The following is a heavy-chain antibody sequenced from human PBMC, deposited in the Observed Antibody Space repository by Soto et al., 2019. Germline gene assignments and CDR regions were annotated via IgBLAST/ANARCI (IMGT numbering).Heavy chain of an antibody. CDR1: GFTFSSYA. V-gene: IGHV3-23*01. CDR2: ISGSGGST. D-gene: IGHD1-26*01. Sequence: GSLRLSCAASGFTFSSYAMSWVRQAPGKGLEWVSAISGSGGSTYYADSVKGRFTISRDNSKNTLYLQMNSLRAEDTAVYYCAKDRRSGDYYYYGMDVWGQGTKVTVSS. J-gene: IGHJ6*02. CDR3: AKDRRSGDYYYYGMDV.